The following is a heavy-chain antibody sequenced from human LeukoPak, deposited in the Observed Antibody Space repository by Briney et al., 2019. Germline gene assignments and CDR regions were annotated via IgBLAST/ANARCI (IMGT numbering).Heavy chain of an antibody. CDR2: VYPGDSST. V-gene: IGHV5-51*01. J-gene: IGHJ5*02. D-gene: IGHD3-22*01. CDR1: GYSFGNYW. CDR3: ARLTDYYDSSGYYRNYNWFDP. Sequence: GESLKISCRGSGYSFGNYWIAWVRPMPGKGLEWMGIVYPGDSSTKYSPSFQGQVTISVDRSINTAYLQWSSLTASDTAMYYCARLTDYYDSSGYYRNYNWFDPWGQGTLVTVSS.